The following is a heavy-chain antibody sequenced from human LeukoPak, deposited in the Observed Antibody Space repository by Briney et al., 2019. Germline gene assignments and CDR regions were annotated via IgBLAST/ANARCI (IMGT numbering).Heavy chain of an antibody. Sequence: GESLKISCKGSGYSFTSYWVGWVRQMPGKGLEWMGIIYPGDSDTRYSPSFQGQVTISVDKSISTAYLQWSSLKASDTAMYFCVRLTPTYGGSHGVDYWGQGTLVTVSS. CDR2: IYPGDSDT. V-gene: IGHV5-51*01. CDR1: GYSFTSYW. J-gene: IGHJ4*02. CDR3: VRLTPTYGGSHGVDY. D-gene: IGHD1-26*01.